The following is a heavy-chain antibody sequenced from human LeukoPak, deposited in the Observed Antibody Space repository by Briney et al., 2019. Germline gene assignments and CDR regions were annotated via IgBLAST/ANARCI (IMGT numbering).Heavy chain of an antibody. J-gene: IGHJ4*02. CDR3: ARITYGQRANFDY. Sequence: ASVKVSCKASGGTFSSYAISWVRQAPGQGLEWMGGIIPIFGTANYAQKFQGRVTITADESTSTAYMELSSLRSEDTAVYYCARITYGQRANFDYWGQGTLATVSS. V-gene: IGHV1-69*13. D-gene: IGHD3-10*01. CDR1: GGTFSSYA. CDR2: IIPIFGTA.